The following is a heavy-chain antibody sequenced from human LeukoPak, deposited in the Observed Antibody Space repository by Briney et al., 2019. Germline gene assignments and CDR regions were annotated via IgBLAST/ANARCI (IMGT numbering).Heavy chain of an antibody. V-gene: IGHV4-31*03. CDR3: ARGAKWLQND. CDR2: IYYSGST. CDR1: GGSISSGGYY. Sequence: SQTLSLTCTVSGGSISSGGYYWSWIRQHPRKGLEWIGYIYYSGSTYYNPSLKSRVTISVDTSKNQFSLKLSSVTAADTAVYYCARGAKWLQNDWGQGTLVTVSS. D-gene: IGHD5-12*01. J-gene: IGHJ4*02.